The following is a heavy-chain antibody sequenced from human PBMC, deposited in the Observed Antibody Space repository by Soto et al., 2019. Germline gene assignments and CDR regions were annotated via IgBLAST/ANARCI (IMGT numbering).Heavy chain of an antibody. Sequence: ASVNVSCQTAGYGNTSYDINWVRQATRQGLEWMGWMNPNSGNTGYAQKFQGRVTMTRNTSISTAYMELSSLRSEDTAVYYCARGLLFSCSGGSCYSSSYWGQGTLVTVSS. CDR3: ARGLLFSCSGGSCYSSSY. V-gene: IGHV1-8*01. CDR2: MNPNSGNT. J-gene: IGHJ4*02. D-gene: IGHD2-15*01. CDR1: GYGNTSYD.